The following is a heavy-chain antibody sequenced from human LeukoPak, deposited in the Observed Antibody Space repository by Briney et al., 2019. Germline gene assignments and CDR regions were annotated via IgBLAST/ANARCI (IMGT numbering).Heavy chain of an antibody. Sequence: ASVTVSCKASGGTFSSYAISWVRQAPGQGLEWMGGIIPIFGTANYAQKFQGRVTITADESTSTAYMELSSLRSEDTAVYYCARETVHDILTGYYLDYWGQGTLVTVSS. V-gene: IGHV1-69*13. J-gene: IGHJ4*02. CDR1: GGTFSSYA. CDR2: IIPIFGTA. D-gene: IGHD3-9*01. CDR3: ARETVHDILTGYYLDY.